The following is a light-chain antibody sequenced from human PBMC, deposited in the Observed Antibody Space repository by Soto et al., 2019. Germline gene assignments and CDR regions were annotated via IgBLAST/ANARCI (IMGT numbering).Light chain of an antibody. CDR1: QSISTY. V-gene: IGKV1-39*01. Sequence: DNQMTQSPSSLSASVGDRVTITCRTSQSISTYLNWYQQKPGKDPTLLIYGASSLQSGVPSRFSGSGSGTDFTLTISSLQPEDFATYDCQQSYSAPAFGHGTRVEIK. CDR2: GAS. J-gene: IGKJ1*01. CDR3: QQSYSAPA.